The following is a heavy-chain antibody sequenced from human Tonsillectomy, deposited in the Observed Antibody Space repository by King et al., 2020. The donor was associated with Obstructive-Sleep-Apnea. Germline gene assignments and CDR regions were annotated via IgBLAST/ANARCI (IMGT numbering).Heavy chain of an antibody. CDR3: ARRPDY. Sequence: VQLVESGGGLVKPGGSLRLSCVVSGFTFSNAWMSWVRQAPGKGLEWVGRIKRKIDGEITDYAAPVKGRFTISRDDSKNTLYLQMNSLKTEDTAVYYCARRPDYWGQGTLVTVSS. J-gene: IGHJ4*02. V-gene: IGHV3-15*01. CDR2: IKRKIDGEIT. CDR1: GFTFSNAW.